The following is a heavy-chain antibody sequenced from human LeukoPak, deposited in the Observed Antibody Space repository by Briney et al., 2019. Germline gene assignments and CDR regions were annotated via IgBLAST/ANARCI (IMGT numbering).Heavy chain of an antibody. Sequence: ASVKVSRKASGYTFTAYYIHWVRQAPGQGLEWMGRINPNSGGTDSAQRFQGRVTMTRDTSMNTAYMELSWLRSDDTAVYYCARDLSGISSATDAFDMWGQGTMVTVSS. CDR2: INPNSGGT. CDR1: GYTFTAYY. D-gene: IGHD1-14*01. CDR3: ARDLSGISSATDAFDM. V-gene: IGHV1-2*06. J-gene: IGHJ3*02.